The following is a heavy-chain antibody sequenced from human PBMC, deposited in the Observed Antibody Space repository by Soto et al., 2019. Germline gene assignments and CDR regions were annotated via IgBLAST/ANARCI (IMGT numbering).Heavy chain of an antibody. Sequence: GSLRLSCKASGLMFNYYVMSWVRQAPGKGLEWVSPMSDNGDSVKGRFTISRDNSKNTLYLQMTSLRAEDTAVYYCAKSLYYYDRNREGAFDAWAHGTEVTVSS. CDR1: GLMFNYYV. V-gene: IGHV3-23*01. J-gene: IGHJ3*01. CDR3: AKSLYYYDRNREGAFDA. D-gene: IGHD3-22*01. CDR2: MSDNG.